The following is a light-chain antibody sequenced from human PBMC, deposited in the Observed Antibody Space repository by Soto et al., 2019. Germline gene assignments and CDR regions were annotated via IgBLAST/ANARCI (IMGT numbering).Light chain of an antibody. CDR1: QSVSSSY. Sequence: EIVLTQSPGTLSLSPGERATLSCRASQSVSSSYLAWYPQKPGQAPRLLIYGASSRATGIPDRFSGSGSGTDFTLTISRLEPEDFAVYYCHQYGGSPRTLGQGTKVEIK. J-gene: IGKJ1*01. CDR2: GAS. CDR3: HQYGGSPRT. V-gene: IGKV3-20*01.